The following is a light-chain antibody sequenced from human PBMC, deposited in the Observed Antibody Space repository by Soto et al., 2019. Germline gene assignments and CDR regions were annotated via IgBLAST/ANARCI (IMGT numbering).Light chain of an antibody. Sequence: AIQLTQSPSSLSASVGDRVTITCRASQVISSASAWYQQKPGKPPKLLMYDVSRLESGVPSRFSGSGSGTDFTLTISSLQPEDFTTYYCQQFSDYPFTFGPGTRVDIK. CDR1: QVISSA. J-gene: IGKJ3*01. CDR3: QQFSDYPFT. CDR2: DVS. V-gene: IGKV1D-13*01.